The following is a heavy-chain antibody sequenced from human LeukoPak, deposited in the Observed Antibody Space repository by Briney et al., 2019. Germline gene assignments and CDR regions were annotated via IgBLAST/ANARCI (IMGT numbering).Heavy chain of an antibody. J-gene: IGHJ4*02. Sequence: ASVKVSCKASGGTFSSYAISWVRQAPGQGLEWMGGIIPIFGTANYAQKFQGRVTITADESTGTAYMKLSSLRSEDTAVYYCARRIAVAGSVYFDYWGQGTLVTVSS. V-gene: IGHV1-69*13. CDR1: GGTFSSYA. CDR2: IIPIFGTA. D-gene: IGHD6-19*01. CDR3: ARRIAVAGSVYFDY.